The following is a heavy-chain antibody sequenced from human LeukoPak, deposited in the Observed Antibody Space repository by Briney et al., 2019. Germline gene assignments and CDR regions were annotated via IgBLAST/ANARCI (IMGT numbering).Heavy chain of an antibody. CDR3: ARDRVVVVPAALPVYYYGMDV. V-gene: IGHV3-33*08. CDR2: IWNDGSNK. J-gene: IGHJ6*02. Sequence: GGSLRLSCAASGISFSYAWMSWARQAPGKGLEWVAVIWNDGSNKYYADSVKGRFTISRDNSKNTLYLQMNSLRAEDTAVYYCARDRVVVVPAALPVYYYGMDVWGQGTTVTVSS. CDR1: GISFSYAW. D-gene: IGHD2-2*01.